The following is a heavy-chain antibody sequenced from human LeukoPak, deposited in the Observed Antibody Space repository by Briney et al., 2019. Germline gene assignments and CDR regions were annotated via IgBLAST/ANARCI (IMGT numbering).Heavy chain of an antibody. CDR3: ARADPIYYDFWSGPYYFDY. V-gene: IGHV3-30*04. D-gene: IGHD3-3*01. CDR2: ISYDGRNK. J-gene: IGHJ4*02. Sequence: PGRSLRLSCAASGFTSSSYALHWVRQAPGKGLEWVAVISYDGRNKYYADSVKGRFTISRDNSKNTLYLQMNSLRPEDTAVYYCARADPIYYDFWSGPYYFDYWGQGTLVTVSS. CDR1: GFTSSSYA.